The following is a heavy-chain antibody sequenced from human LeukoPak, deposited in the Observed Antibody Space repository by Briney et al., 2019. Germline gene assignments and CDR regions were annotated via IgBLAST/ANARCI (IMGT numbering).Heavy chain of an antibody. D-gene: IGHD2-15*01. Sequence: PGGSLRLSCAASGFTFSSYGMHWVRQAPGKGLEWVAFIRFDGSNKYYADSVRGRFTTSRDNSKNTLYLQMNSLRAEDTAVYYCAKDLSMGYCSCGSCGGIDYWGQGTLVTVSS. CDR1: GFTFSSYG. CDR2: IRFDGSNK. J-gene: IGHJ4*02. CDR3: AKDLSMGYCSCGSCGGIDY. V-gene: IGHV3-30*02.